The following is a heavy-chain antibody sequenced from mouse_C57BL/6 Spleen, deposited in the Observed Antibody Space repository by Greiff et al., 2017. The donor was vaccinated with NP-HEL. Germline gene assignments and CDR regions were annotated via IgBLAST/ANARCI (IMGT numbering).Heavy chain of an antibody. J-gene: IGHJ3*01. V-gene: IGHV1-69*01. Sequence: QVQLKQPGAELVMPGASVKLSCKASGYTFTSYWMHWVKQRPGQGLEWIGEIDPSDSYTNYNQKFKGKSTLTVDKSSSTAYMQLSSLTSEDSAVYYCARSDSNYDGFAYWGQGTLVTVSA. CDR2: IDPSDSYT. CDR1: GYTFTSYW. D-gene: IGHD2-5*01. CDR3: ARSDSNYDGFAY.